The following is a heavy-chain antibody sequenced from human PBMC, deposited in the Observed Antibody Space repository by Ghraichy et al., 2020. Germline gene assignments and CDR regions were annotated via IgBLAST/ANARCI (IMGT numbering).Heavy chain of an antibody. CDR1: GFTFSSYA. D-gene: IGHD6-13*01. CDR3: AKARPLYSSSWYYFDY. J-gene: IGHJ4*02. Sequence: GGSLRLSCAASGFTFSSYAMSWVRQAPGKGLEWVSAISGSGGSTYYADAVKGRFTISSDNSKNTLYLQMNSLRAEDTAVYYCAKARPLYSSSWYYFDYWGQGTLVTVSS. CDR2: ISGSGGST. V-gene: IGHV3-23*01.